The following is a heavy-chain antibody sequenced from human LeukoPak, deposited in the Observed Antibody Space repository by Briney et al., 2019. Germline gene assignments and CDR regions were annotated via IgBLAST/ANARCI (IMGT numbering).Heavy chain of an antibody. J-gene: IGHJ4*02. CDR2: IYYSGST. CDR3: AKYCSGGSCFNY. D-gene: IGHD2-15*01. Sequence: SETLSLTCTVSGGSISSSSYYWGWIRQPPGKGLEWIGSIYYSGSTYYNPSLKSRVTISVDMSKNQFSLKLSSVTAADTAVYYCAKYCSGGSCFNYWGQGTLVTVSS. V-gene: IGHV4-39*01. CDR1: GGSISSSSYY.